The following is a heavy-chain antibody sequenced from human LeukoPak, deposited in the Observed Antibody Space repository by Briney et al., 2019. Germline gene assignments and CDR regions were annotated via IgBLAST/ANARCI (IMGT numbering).Heavy chain of an antibody. V-gene: IGHV6-1*01. CDR3: ARSRRGSYSFDY. CDR2: TYYRSKWYN. CDR1: GDSVSINSAA. J-gene: IGHJ4*02. D-gene: IGHD1-26*01. Sequence: SRTLSLTSAISGDSVSINSAAWNWVRQSPSRGLEWRGRTYYRSKWYNDYAGAVKSRIPINPDTSKNQFSLQLNSVTPEDTAVYYCARSRRGSYSFDYWGQGTLVTVSS.